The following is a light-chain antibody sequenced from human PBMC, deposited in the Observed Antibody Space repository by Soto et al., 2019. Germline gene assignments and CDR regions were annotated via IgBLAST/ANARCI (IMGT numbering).Light chain of an antibody. CDR2: GNS. CDR1: SSNIGAGYD. CDR3: QSYDSSLSAVV. V-gene: IGLV1-40*01. J-gene: IGLJ2*01. Sequence: QSVLTQPPSVSGAPGQRVTISCTGSSSNIGAGYDVHWYQQLPGTAPKLLLYGNSNRPSGVPDRFSGSKSGTSASLAITGLQAEDEADYYCQSYDSSLSAVVFGGGTKRTVL.